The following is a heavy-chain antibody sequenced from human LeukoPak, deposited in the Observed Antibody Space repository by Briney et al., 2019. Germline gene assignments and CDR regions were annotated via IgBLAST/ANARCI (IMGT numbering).Heavy chain of an antibody. CDR2: ISGSGGST. CDR1: GFTFSSYA. V-gene: IGHV3-23*01. CDR3: VGEMATSYYFDS. Sequence: PGGSLRLSCTAAGFTFSSYAMSWVRQAPGKGLEWVSVISGSGGSTYYADSVKGRFTISRDNSKNTLYLQMNSLRAEDTGVYYCVGEMATSYYFDSSGQGTLVTVSS. J-gene: IGHJ4*02. D-gene: IGHD5-24*01.